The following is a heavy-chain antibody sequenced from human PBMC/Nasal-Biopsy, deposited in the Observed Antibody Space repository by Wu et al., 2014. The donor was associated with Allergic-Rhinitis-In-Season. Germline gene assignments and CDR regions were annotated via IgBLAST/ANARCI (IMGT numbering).Heavy chain of an antibody. CDR2: ISWNSGSI. CDR1: GFTFDDYA. CDR3: AKSPSGYFDAFDI. D-gene: IGHD5-12*01. V-gene: IGHV3-9*01. Sequence: LRLSCAASGFTFDDYAMHWVRQAPGKGVEWVSSISWNSGSIGYADSVKGRFTISRDNAKNSLYLQMNSLRLEDTALYYCAKSPSGYFDAFDIWGQGTMVTVSS. J-gene: IGHJ3*02.